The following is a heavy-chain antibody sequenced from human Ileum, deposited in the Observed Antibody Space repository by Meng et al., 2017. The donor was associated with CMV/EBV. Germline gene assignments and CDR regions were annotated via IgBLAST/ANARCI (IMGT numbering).Heavy chain of an antibody. CDR1: GFSFSSYA. CDR3: AKDRRDGYNNFDY. CDR2: LNSDGGST. Sequence: CAASGFSFSSYAMSWVRQAPGKGLEWVSALNSDGGSTYYADSVKGRFTISRDNSKNTLYLQINSLRVEDTAVYYCAKDRRDGYNNFDYWGQGTLVTVSS. D-gene: IGHD5-24*01. V-gene: IGHV3-23*01. J-gene: IGHJ4*02.